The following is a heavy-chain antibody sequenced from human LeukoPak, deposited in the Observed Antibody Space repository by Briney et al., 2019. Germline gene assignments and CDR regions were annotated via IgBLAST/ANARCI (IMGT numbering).Heavy chain of an antibody. CDR2: INSDGSST. J-gene: IGHJ4*02. CDR3: ARVDDYGDYFDY. D-gene: IGHD3-16*01. CDR1: GFTFSSYW. Sequence: GGSLRLSCAASGFTFSSYWMHWVRQAPGRGLVWVSRINSDGSSTSYADSVKGRFTISRDNAKNTLYLQMNSLRAEDTAVYYCARVDDYGDYFDYWGQGTLVTVSS. V-gene: IGHV3-74*01.